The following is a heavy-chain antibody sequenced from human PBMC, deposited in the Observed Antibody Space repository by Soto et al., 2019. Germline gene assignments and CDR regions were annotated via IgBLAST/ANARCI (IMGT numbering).Heavy chain of an antibody. CDR1: GGSISSGGYY. D-gene: IGHD1-1*01. J-gene: IGHJ6*03. CDR2: IYYSGST. CDR3: ASTVQLEPGVDYYMDV. Sequence: SETLSLTCTVSGGSISSGGYYWSWIRQHPGKGLEWIGYIYYSGSTYYNPSLKSRVTISVDTSKNQFSLKLSSVTAADTAVYYCASTVQLEPGVDYYMDVWGKGTTVTVSS. V-gene: IGHV4-31*03.